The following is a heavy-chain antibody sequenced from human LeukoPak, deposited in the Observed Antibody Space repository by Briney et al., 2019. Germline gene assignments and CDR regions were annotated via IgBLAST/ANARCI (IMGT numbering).Heavy chain of an antibody. Sequence: SETLSLTCTVSGGSISSYYWSWIRQPPGKGLEWIGYIYYSGSTNYNPSLKSRVTISVDTSKNQFSLKLSSVTAAGTAVYYCARGRYYGSGSDSFDYWGQGTLVTVSS. CDR3: ARGRYYGSGSDSFDY. CDR2: IYYSGST. CDR1: GGSISSYY. V-gene: IGHV4-59*01. J-gene: IGHJ4*02. D-gene: IGHD3-10*01.